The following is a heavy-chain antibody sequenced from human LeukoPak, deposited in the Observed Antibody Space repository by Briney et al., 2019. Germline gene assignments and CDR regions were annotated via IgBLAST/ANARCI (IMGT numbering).Heavy chain of an antibody. Sequence: ASETLSLTCTVSGGSISSVSYCWSWIRQPAGKGPEWIGHIHSSGSTNYDPSLKSRVTISIDTSKNQFSLKLSSVTAVDTAVYYCAGDPGTMLRGSRRGYDGNYYYMDVWGKGTTVTISS. CDR2: IHSSGST. J-gene: IGHJ6*03. CDR3: AGDPGTMLRGSRRGYDGNYYYMDV. CDR1: GGSISSVSYC. V-gene: IGHV4-61*09. D-gene: IGHD3-10*01.